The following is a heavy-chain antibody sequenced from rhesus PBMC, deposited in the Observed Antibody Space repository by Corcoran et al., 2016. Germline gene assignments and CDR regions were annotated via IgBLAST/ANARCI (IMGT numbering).Heavy chain of an antibody. CDR3: VGLMVAGPVEY. D-gene: IGHD6-37*01. J-gene: IGHJ4*01. Sequence: QLQLQESGPGLVKPSETLSLTCAVSGGSISSNSWTWLRQPPGKGLEWIGRISGDDRSTDYNPSLRSRVTISTDTSKTQFSLKVDSVTAADTAVYYCVGLMVAGPVEYWGQGVLVTVSS. CDR2: ISGDDRST. CDR1: GGSISSNS. V-gene: IGHV4-173*01.